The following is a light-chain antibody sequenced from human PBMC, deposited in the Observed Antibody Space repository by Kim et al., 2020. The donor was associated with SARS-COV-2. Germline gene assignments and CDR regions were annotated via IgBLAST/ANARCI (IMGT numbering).Light chain of an antibody. CDR3: QQYDISPYN. Sequence: EIVLTQSPGTLSLSPGGRATLSCRVSQSVDNRYLAWYQQKPGQGPRLLISGASNRATGISDRFSGSGSSTDFTLTISRLEPEDSAVYYCQQYDISPYNFGQGTKLEI. V-gene: IGKV3-20*01. J-gene: IGKJ2*01. CDR1: QSVDNRY. CDR2: GAS.